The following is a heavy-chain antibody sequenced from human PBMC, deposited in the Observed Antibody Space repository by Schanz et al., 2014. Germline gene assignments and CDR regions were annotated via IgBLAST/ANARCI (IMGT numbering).Heavy chain of an antibody. D-gene: IGHD2-15*01. Sequence: EVQLVESGGGFVQPGGSLRLSCAASGFTFSNYAMSWVRQAPGKGLEWVSAISGSGGSTYYADSVKGRFTISRDNSKNTLYLQMNTLRAEDTAVYYCARDRGYCSGGSCLTFDYWGQGTLVTVSS. CDR3: ARDRGYCSGGSCLTFDY. V-gene: IGHV3-23*04. CDR1: GFTFSNYA. J-gene: IGHJ4*02. CDR2: ISGSGGST.